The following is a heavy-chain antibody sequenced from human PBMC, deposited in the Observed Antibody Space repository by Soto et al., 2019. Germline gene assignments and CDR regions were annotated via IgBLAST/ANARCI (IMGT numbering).Heavy chain of an antibody. CDR3: ARDVGVGLAVGMNWFDP. CDR1: GYSISSGYY. J-gene: IGHJ5*02. V-gene: IGHV4-38-2*02. D-gene: IGHD6-19*01. Sequence: PSETLSLTCAVSGYSISSGYYWGWIRQPPGKGLEWIGRLYHSGSTFYNPSFKSRVTISVDTSKNTFSMKLSSVTAADTEVHYCARDVGVGLAVGMNWFDPWGQGTMVTV. CDR2: LYHSGST.